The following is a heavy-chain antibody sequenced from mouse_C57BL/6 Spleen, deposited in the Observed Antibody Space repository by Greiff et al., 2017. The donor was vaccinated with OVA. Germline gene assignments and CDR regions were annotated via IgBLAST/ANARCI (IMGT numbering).Heavy chain of an antibody. CDR2: ISDGGSYT. CDR1: GFTFSSYA. Sequence: EVQGVESGGGLVKPGGSLKLSCAASGFTFSSYAMSWVHQTPEKRLEWVATISDGGSYTYYPDNVKGRFTISRDNAKNNLYLQMSHLKSEDTAMYYCARDATVVADAMDYWGQGTSVTVSS. V-gene: IGHV5-4*01. J-gene: IGHJ4*01. CDR3: ARDATVVADAMDY. D-gene: IGHD1-1*01.